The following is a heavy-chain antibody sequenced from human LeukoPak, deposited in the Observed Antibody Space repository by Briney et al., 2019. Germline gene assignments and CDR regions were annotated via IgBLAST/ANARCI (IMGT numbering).Heavy chain of an antibody. V-gene: IGHV4-59*12. D-gene: IGHD3-10*01. CDR1: GGSISSYY. Sequence: SETLSLTCTVSGGSISSYYWSWIRQPPGKGLEWIGYIYYSGSTNYNPSLKSRVTISVDRSKNQFSLNLSSVTAADTAVYFCARYNRDSGGYGMDVWGQGTTVTVSS. J-gene: IGHJ6*02. CDR2: IYYSGST. CDR3: ARYNRDSGGYGMDV.